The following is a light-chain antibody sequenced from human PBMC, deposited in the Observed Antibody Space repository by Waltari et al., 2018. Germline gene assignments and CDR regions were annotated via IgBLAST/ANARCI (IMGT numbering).Light chain of an antibody. CDR2: LVS. CDR3: MQARQTPWT. CDR1: RSLLHSSGNTF. J-gene: IGKJ1*01. Sequence: DIVMTQSPLSLSVTPGEPASISCTSSRSLLHSSGNTFLDWYLQKPGQSPQILIYLVSNRAAGVPDRFSGSGSGTDFTLKISRVEAEDVGVYFCMQARQTPWTFGQGTKVEIK. V-gene: IGKV2-28*01.